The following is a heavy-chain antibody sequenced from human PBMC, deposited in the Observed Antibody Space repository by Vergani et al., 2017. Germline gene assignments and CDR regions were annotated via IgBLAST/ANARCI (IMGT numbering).Heavy chain of an antibody. J-gene: IGHJ6*02. Sequence: EVQLVESGGGLVKPGGSLRLSCAASGFTFSSYEMNWVRQAPGKGLEWVSYISSSGSTIYYADSVKGRFTISRDNAKNSLYLQMNSLRAEDTAVYYCARDTAGEQQLGFYYYYGMDVWGQGTTVTVSS. CDR1: GFTFSSYE. D-gene: IGHD6-13*01. V-gene: IGHV3-48*03. CDR2: ISSSGSTI. CDR3: ARDTAGEQQLGFYYYYGMDV.